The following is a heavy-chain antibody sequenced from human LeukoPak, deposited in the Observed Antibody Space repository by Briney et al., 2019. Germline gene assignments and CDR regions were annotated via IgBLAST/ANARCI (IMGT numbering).Heavy chain of an antibody. CDR3: AREGVAALRY. D-gene: IGHD6-13*01. Sequence: GGSLRLSWAASGFTFSSYTMNWVRQAPGKGLEWVSYISYSGGTIYYVDSVKGRFTISRDNAKNSLYLQMNSLRAEDTAIYYCAREGVAALRYWGQGTLVTVSS. CDR1: GFTFSSYT. J-gene: IGHJ4*02. CDR2: ISYSGGTI. V-gene: IGHV3-48*01.